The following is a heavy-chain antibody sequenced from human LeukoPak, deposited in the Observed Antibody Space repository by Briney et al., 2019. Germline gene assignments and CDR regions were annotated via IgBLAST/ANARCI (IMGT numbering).Heavy chain of an antibody. V-gene: IGHV3-30-3*01. CDR2: ISYDGSNK. Sequence: PGGSLRLSCAASGFTFSSYAMHWVRQAPGKGLEWVAVISYDGSNKYYADSVKGRFTISRDNSKNTLYLQMNSLRAEDTAVYYCARDLFELYYYGSGSLYWGQGTLATVSS. D-gene: IGHD3-10*01. CDR3: ARDLFELYYYGSGSLY. J-gene: IGHJ4*02. CDR1: GFTFSSYA.